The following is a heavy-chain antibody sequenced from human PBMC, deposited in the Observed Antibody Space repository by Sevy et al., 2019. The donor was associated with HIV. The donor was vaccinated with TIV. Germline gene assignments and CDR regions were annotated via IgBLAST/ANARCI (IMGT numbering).Heavy chain of an antibody. J-gene: IGHJ4*02. Sequence: ASVKVSCKVSGYTLNELSIHWVRQSPGKGLEWMGTFDPEDDEKIYAQKFQGRLTMTEDTSTDTAYMELSRLRPEDTAVYYCATTKDYYDGSGYPFDYWGQGTLVTVSS. CDR1: GYTLNELS. CDR3: ATTKDYYDGSGYPFDY. D-gene: IGHD3-22*01. V-gene: IGHV1-24*01. CDR2: FDPEDDEK.